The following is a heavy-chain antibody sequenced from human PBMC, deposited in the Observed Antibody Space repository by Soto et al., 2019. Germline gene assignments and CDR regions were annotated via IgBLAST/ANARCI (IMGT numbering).Heavy chain of an antibody. D-gene: IGHD1-26*01. CDR3: ASGSSVGATNQDWFDP. CDR2: INAGNGNT. V-gene: IGHV1-3*01. Sequence: ASVKVSCKASGYTFTSYAMHWVRQAPGQRLEWMGWINAGNGNTKYSQKFQGRVTITRDTSASTAYMELSSLRSEDTAVYYCASGSSVGATNQDWFDPWGQGTLVTVSS. CDR1: GYTFTSYA. J-gene: IGHJ5*02.